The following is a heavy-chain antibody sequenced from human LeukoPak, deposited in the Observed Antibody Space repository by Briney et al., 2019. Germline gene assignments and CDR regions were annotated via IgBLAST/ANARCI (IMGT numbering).Heavy chain of an antibody. V-gene: IGHV1-18*01. CDR2: ISIQNGNT. CDR1: GYTFTSYG. Sequence: ASVKVSCKASGYTFTSYGISWVRQAPGQGLEWMGWISIQNGNTNYAQKFQGRVSMTTDTSTSTAYMELSRLRSDDTAVYYCARDSAPGDTYGLLGIDSWGQGTLVTVSS. J-gene: IGHJ4*02. CDR3: ARDSAPGDTYGLLGIDS. D-gene: IGHD5-18*01.